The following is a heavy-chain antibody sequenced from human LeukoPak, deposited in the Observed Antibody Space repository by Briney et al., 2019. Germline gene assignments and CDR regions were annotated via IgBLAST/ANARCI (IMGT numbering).Heavy chain of an antibody. J-gene: IGHJ4*02. V-gene: IGHV3-7*01. CDR3: VTGDGRAGGITR. CDR1: GFPFSIYW. D-gene: IGHD3-10*01. CDR2: TNQAENDI. Sequence: GGSLRLSCAVSGFPFSIYWMSWVRQATVQGHEWVAITNQAENDIYYLDSVKGRFTISRDNTKNSLYLQMNSLRAGDTAVYYCVTGDGRAGGITRWGQGTLVTVSS.